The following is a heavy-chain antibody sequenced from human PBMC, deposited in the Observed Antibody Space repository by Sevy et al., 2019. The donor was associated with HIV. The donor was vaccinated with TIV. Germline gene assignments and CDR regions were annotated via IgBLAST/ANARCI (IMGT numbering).Heavy chain of an antibody. CDR1: GFTFSSYW. J-gene: IGHJ6*04. CDR3: ARWDV. CDR2: IKEEGSDK. Sequence: GGSLRLSCAASGFTFSSYWMNWVRQAPGKGLEGVANIKEEGSDKYYGDCVKGRFTITRDNAQNSLYLEMNSLRAKDTAVYYCARWDVWGKGTTVTVSS. V-gene: IGHV3-7*01.